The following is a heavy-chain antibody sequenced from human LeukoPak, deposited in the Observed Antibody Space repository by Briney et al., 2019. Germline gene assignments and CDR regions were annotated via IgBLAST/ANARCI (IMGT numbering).Heavy chain of an antibody. CDR2: INHSGST. J-gene: IGHJ4*02. Sequence: SETLSLTCAVYGGSFSGYYWSWIRQPPGKGLEWIGEINHSGSTNYNPSLKSRVTISVDTSKNQFSLKLSSVTAADTAVYYCARDRTIFGVVFDYWGQGTLVTVSS. CDR3: ARDRTIFGVVFDY. V-gene: IGHV4-34*01. D-gene: IGHD3-3*01. CDR1: GGSFSGYY.